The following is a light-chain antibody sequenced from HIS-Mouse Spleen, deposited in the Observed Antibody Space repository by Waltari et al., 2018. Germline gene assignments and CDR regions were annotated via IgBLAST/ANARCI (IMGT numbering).Light chain of an antibody. CDR3: QQYGSSPRT. V-gene: IGKV3-20*01. CDR1: QGVSGGI. Sequence: SSRASQGVSGGILAWDQHKPGQAPRLLSYGASSRATGIPDRFSGSGSGTDFTLTISRLEPEDFAVYYCQQYGSSPRTFGQGTKVEIK. CDR2: GAS. J-gene: IGKJ1*01.